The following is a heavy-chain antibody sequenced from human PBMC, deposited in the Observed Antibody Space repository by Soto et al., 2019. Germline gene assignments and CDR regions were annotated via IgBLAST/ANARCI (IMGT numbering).Heavy chain of an antibody. J-gene: IGHJ6*03. Sequence: ASVKVSCKASGYTFTSYAMHWVRQAPGQRLEWMGWINAGNGNTKYSQKFQGRVTITRDTSASTAYMELSSLRSEGTAVYYCARVGRWFGELFPYYYYYYYMDVWGKGTTVTVSS. D-gene: IGHD3-10*01. CDR1: GYTFTSYA. CDR3: ARVGRWFGELFPYYYYYYYMDV. V-gene: IGHV1-3*01. CDR2: INAGNGNT.